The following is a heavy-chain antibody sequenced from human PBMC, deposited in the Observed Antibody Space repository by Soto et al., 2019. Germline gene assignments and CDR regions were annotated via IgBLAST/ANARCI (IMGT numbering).Heavy chain of an antibody. D-gene: IGHD5-18*01. V-gene: IGHV1-2*04. CDR1: RYIFTAYY. J-gene: IGHJ6*02. CDR3: AKDQRGRGYSYGFVPYGMDV. Sequence: GASVKVSCKASRYIFTAYYIHWVLQAPGQGLEWMGWIDPNSGGTHYAQKFQGWVTMTRDTSINTAYMELSRLKSDDTAVYYCAKDQRGRGYSYGFVPYGMDVWGQGTTVTVSS. CDR2: IDPNSGGT.